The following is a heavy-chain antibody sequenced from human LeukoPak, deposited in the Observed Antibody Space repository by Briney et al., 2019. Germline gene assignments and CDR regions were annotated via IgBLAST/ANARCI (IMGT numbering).Heavy chain of an antibody. CDR3: ARTFFTETWFDP. CDR1: GGSISSGGYS. D-gene: IGHD2/OR15-2a*01. J-gene: IGHJ5*02. CDR2: IYYSGSI. V-gene: IGHV4-61*08. Sequence: SETLSLTCAVSGGSISSGGYSWSRIRQPPGKGLEWIGYIYYSGSIKYNPSLKSRVTMSVDTSKNQFSLKLSSVTAADTAVYYCARTFFTETWFDPWGQGTLVTVSS.